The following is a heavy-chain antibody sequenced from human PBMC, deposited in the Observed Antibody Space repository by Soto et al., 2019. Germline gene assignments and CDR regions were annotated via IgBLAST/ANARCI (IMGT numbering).Heavy chain of an antibody. CDR2: INHIGST. CDR3: ARQGCSSTSCWGGSYYYYGMDV. D-gene: IGHD2-2*01. V-gene: IGHV4-34*01. J-gene: IGHJ6*02. CDR1: GGSFSGYY. Sequence: PSATLSLTCAVYGGSFSGYYWSWIRQPPGKGLEWIGEINHIGSTNYNPSLKSRVTISVDTSKNQFSLKLSSVTAADTAVYYCARQGCSSTSCWGGSYYYYGMDVWGQGTTVTVSS.